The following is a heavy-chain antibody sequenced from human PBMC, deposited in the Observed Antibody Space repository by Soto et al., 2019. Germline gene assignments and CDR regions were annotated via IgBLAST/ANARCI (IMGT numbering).Heavy chain of an antibody. V-gene: IGHV4-39*01. D-gene: IGHD3-22*01. CDR2: INHSGST. Sequence: SETLALTCRVSDGSMNSDSSYWGWIRQPPGKGLEWIGVINHSGSTYHNLSLKGRVTMSVDASRNQFSLKLTSMTAADTAVYYCARLGGYVSVGYYYLWDSWGQGTLVTVSS. CDR1: DGSMNSDSSY. CDR3: ARLGGYVSVGYYYLWDS. J-gene: IGHJ4*02.